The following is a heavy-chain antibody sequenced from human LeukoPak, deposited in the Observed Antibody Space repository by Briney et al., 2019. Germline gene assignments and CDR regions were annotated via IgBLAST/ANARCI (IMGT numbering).Heavy chain of an antibody. CDR1: GYTFTSYG. CDR2: ISANNGNT. J-gene: IGHJ5*02. D-gene: IGHD1/OR15-1a*01. Sequence: ASVKVSCRASGYTFTSYGISWVRQAPGQGLEWMGWISANNGNTNYAQKLQGRVTVTTDTSTTTAYMELRSLRSDDTAVYYCASLKRRGWNNGSAPWGKETWVTVS. CDR3: ASLKRRGWNNGSAP. V-gene: IGHV1-18*01.